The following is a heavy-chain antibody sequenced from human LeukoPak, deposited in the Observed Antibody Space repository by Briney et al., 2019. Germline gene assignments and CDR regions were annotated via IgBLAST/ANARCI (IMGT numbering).Heavy chain of an antibody. Sequence: GGSLRLSCTAAGFTFDDYGMSWVRQNPGKGLEWVAGITWNGGSTDYAVSVRGRFSISRDNAKKSVYLQMDSLRAEDTAVYYCTRVAQSGPTGWFDPWGQGTLVTVSP. CDR2: ITWNGGST. CDR1: GFTFDDYG. CDR3: TRVAQSGPTGWFDP. J-gene: IGHJ5*02. D-gene: IGHD3-10*01. V-gene: IGHV3-20*04.